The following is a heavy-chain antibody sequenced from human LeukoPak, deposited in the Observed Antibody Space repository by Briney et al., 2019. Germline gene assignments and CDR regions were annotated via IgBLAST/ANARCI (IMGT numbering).Heavy chain of an antibody. J-gene: IGHJ3*01. Sequence: SVKVSCKASGGNFNSYVFSWVRQAPGQGPEWMGRIIPLIKKTNSAQRFRGRVAISADMSTTTVYLELSRLTSEDTAMYYCARDGGADVSGYDVWAKGHRSPSRQ. CDR1: GGNFNSYV. D-gene: IGHD5-12*01. CDR3: ARDGGADVSGYDV. CDR2: IIPLIKKT. V-gene: IGHV1-69*04.